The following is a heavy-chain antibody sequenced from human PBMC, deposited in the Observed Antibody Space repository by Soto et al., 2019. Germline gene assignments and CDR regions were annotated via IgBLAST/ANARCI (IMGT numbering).Heavy chain of an antibody. CDR3: AKLSRTETTVTYFDY. CDR1: GFTFSNFA. CDR2: IIGGGGST. J-gene: IGHJ4*02. Sequence: PGGSLRLSCAASGFTFSNFAMSWVRQAPGKGLEWVSGIIGGGGSTYYAGSVKGRFTISRDNSKNTLYLQMNSLRAEDTAVYYCAKLSRTETTVTYFDYWGQGTLVTVSS. D-gene: IGHD4-17*01. V-gene: IGHV3-23*01.